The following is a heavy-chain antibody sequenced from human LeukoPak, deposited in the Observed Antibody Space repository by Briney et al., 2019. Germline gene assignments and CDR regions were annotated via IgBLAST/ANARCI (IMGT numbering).Heavy chain of an antibody. CDR3: ARGSSGYYYVHDY. D-gene: IGHD3-22*01. Sequence: PGGSLGLSCAPPGFTFTSYAMHWVRQAPGKGLDGVAVIWYAGNNEYYAESVKGRFTISRDNSKNTLYLQMNSLRAEDTAVYYCARGSSGYYYVHDYWGQGTLVTVSS. V-gene: IGHV3-33*01. CDR2: IWYAGNNE. J-gene: IGHJ4*02. CDR1: GFTFTSYA.